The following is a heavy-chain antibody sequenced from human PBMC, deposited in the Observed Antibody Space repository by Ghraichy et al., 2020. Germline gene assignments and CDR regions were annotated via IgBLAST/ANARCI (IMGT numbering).Heavy chain of an antibody. CDR3: ARDKTVRGGTWFDP. D-gene: IGHD3-10*01. V-gene: IGHV3-7*01. Sequence: GESLNISCAASGFTFSSYWMSWVRQAPGKGLEWVANIKQDGSEKYYVDSVKGRFTISRDNAKNSLYLQMNSLRAEDTAVYYCARDKTVRGGTWFDPWGQGTLVTVSS. J-gene: IGHJ5*02. CDR1: GFTFSSYW. CDR2: IKQDGSEK.